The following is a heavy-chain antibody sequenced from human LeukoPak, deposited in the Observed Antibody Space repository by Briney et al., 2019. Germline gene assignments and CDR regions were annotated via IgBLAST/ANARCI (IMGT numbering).Heavy chain of an antibody. CDR3: ARDSYSGSYYGYFQH. J-gene: IGHJ1*01. CDR2: ISSNGGST. D-gene: IGHD1-26*01. V-gene: IGHV3-64*01. CDR1: GFTFSSHA. Sequence: GGSLRLSCAASGFTFSSHAMHWVRQAPGKGLEYVSAISSNGGSTYYANSVKGRFTISRDNSKNTLYLQMGSLRAEDMAVYYCARDSYSGSYYGYFQHWGQGTLVTVSS.